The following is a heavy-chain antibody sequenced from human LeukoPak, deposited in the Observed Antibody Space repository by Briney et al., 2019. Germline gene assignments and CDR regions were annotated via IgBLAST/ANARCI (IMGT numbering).Heavy chain of an antibody. J-gene: IGHJ4*02. CDR1: GGTISSYY. D-gene: IGHD1-14*01. V-gene: IGHV4-59*01. CDR2: IYHSGNT. CDR3: ARETPESLFDY. Sequence: SETLSLTCTVSGGTISSYYWSWIRQPPGKGLGWIGYIYHSGNTNYNSSLKSRVTIAVDTSKNQFSLRLSSVTAADTAMYYCARETPESLFDYWGQGIQVTVSS.